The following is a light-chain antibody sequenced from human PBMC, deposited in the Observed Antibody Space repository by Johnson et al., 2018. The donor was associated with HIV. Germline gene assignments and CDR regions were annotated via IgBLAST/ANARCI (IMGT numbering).Light chain of an antibody. CDR1: SSNIGNNY. V-gene: IGLV1-51*02. Sequence: QSVLTQPPSVSAAPGQKVTISCSGSSSNIGNNYVSWYQQLPGTAPKLLISENETRPSGIPDRFSGPNSGTSATLGITGLQTGDEADYYCGTWDSSPSAYVFGTGTKVTVL. J-gene: IGLJ1*01. CDR3: GTWDSSPSAYV. CDR2: ENE.